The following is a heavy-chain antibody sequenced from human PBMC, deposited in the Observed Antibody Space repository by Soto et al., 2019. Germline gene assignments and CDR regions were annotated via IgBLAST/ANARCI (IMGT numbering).Heavy chain of an antibody. V-gene: IGHV3-30-3*01. Sequence: QVQLVESGGGVVQPGRSLRLSCAASGFTFSSYAMHWVRQAPGKGLEWVAVISYDGSNKYYADSVKGRFTISRDNSKNTLYLQMNSLRAEDTAVYYCARDRGSSRQWLVPHYFDYWGQGTLVTVSS. CDR1: GFTFSSYA. CDR3: ARDRGSSRQWLVPHYFDY. D-gene: IGHD6-19*01. J-gene: IGHJ4*02. CDR2: ISYDGSNK.